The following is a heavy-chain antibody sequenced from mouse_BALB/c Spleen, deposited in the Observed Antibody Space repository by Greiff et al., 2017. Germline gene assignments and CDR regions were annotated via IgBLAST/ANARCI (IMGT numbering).Heavy chain of an antibody. CDR3: ARAYGNYTYYAMDY. Sequence: EVQGVESGGGLVKPGGSLKLSCAASGFTFSDYYMYWVRQTPEKRLEWVATISDGGSYTYYPDSVKGRFTISRDNAKNNLYLQMSSLKSEDTAMYYCARAYGNYTYYAMDYWGQGTSVTVSS. CDR2: ISDGGSYT. V-gene: IGHV5-4*02. J-gene: IGHJ4*01. D-gene: IGHD2-1*01. CDR1: GFTFSDYY.